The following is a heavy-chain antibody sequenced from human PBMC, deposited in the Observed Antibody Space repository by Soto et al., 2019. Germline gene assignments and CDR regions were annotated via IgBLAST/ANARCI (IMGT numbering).Heavy chain of an antibody. J-gene: IGHJ5*02. Sequence: ASVKVSCKASGYTFTGYYMHWVRQAPGQGLEWMGWINPNSGGTNYAQKFQGGVTMTRDTSISTAYMELSRLRSDDTAVYYCARDPSGGSYSPNWFDPWGQGTLVTV. V-gene: IGHV1-2*02. CDR1: GYTFTGYY. D-gene: IGHD1-26*01. CDR2: INPNSGGT. CDR3: ARDPSGGSYSPNWFDP.